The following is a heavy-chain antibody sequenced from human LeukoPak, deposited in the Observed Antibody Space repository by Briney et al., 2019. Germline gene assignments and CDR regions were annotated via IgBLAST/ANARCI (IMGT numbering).Heavy chain of an antibody. V-gene: IGHV3-53*01. Sequence: PGGSLRLSCAASGFTVSNNYMSWVRQAPGKGLEWVSVIYSGGSTFYADSVKGRFTISRDNSKNTLYLQMNSLRAEDTAVYYCARVSYNYDSSGYYFDYWGQGTLVTVSS. D-gene: IGHD3-22*01. CDR3: ARVSYNYDSSGYYFDY. CDR1: GFTVSNNY. J-gene: IGHJ4*02. CDR2: IYSGGST.